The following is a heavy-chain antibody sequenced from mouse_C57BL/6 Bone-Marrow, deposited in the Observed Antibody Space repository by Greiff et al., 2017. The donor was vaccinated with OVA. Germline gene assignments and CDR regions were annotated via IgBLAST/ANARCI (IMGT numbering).Heavy chain of an antibody. Sequence: VQLQQSGAELVKPGASVKLSCKASGYTFTSYWMHWVKQRPGQGLEWIGMIHPNSGSTNYNEKFKSKATLTVDKSSSTAYMQLSSLTSEDSAVYYCARARDYRTGFAYWGQGTLVTVSA. J-gene: IGHJ3*01. CDR1: GYTFTSYW. V-gene: IGHV1-64*01. D-gene: IGHD2-4*01. CDR2: IHPNSGST. CDR3: ARARDYRTGFAY.